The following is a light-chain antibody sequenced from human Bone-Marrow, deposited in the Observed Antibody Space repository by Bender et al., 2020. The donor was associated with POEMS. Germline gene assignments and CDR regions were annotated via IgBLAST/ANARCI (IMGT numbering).Light chain of an antibody. Sequence: QSVLTQPPSVSGSPGQSITISCIGTGSDVGTYNFVSWYQHHPDKAPKLMIFEVSKRPSGVPDRFSGSKSGNTASLTVSGLQAEDEADYYCAAWEDSLNGWVFGGGTKLTVL. CDR1: GSDVGTYNF. CDR3: AAWEDSLNGWV. V-gene: IGLV2-8*01. CDR2: EVS. J-gene: IGLJ3*02.